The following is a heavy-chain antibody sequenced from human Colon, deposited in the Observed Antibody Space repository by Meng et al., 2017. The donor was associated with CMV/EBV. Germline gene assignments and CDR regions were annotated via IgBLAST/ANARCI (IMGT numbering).Heavy chain of an antibody. V-gene: IGHV1-2*02. J-gene: IGHJ4*02. CDR2: INPHSGGT. D-gene: IGHD3-10*01. CDR3: ARHNSYGSGSYYEHIYDY. Sequence: ASVKVSCKASGYIFTDFYMYWVRQAPGQGLEWMGWINPHSGGTDYAQRFQGRVTMTRDTSITTAYMELSRLTSDDTAVYYFARHNSYGSGSYYEHIYDYWGQGTLVTVSS. CDR1: GYIFTDFY.